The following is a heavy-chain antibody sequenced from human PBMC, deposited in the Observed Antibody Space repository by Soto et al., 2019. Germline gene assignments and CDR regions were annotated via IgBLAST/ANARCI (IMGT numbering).Heavy chain of an antibody. J-gene: IGHJ4*02. CDR2: ISAYNGNT. CDR1: GYTFTSYG. CDR3: ARDSPPPRE. V-gene: IGHV1-18*01. Sequence: QVQLVQSGAEVKKPGASVKVSCKASGYTFTSYGISWVRQAPGQGLEWMGWISAYNGNTNYAQQLQGRITMTTDTSTITAYIELRRLRSDDTSVYYCARDSPPPREWGQGTLVTVSS.